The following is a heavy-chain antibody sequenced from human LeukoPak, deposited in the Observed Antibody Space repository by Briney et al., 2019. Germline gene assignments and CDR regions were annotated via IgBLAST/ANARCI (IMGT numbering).Heavy chain of an antibody. CDR2: IDEDGGEI. V-gene: IGHV3-7*01. CDR3: ARVGTSSWYV. J-gene: IGHJ4*02. Sequence: GGSLRLSCAAFGFTFSSYRMTWVRQAPGKGLEWVANIDEDGGEIYYVDSVKGRFTISRDNAKKSLFLQMNSLRAEDTSVYYCARVGTSSWYVWGQGTVVTVSS. D-gene: IGHD6-13*01. CDR1: GFTFSSYR.